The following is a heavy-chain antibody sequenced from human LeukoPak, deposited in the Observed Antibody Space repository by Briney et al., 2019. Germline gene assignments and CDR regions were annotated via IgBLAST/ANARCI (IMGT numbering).Heavy chain of an antibody. J-gene: IGHJ4*02. CDR1: GFTFSSYW. D-gene: IGHD6-19*01. CDR3: ARVMGSGWYDY. V-gene: IGHV3-74*01. Sequence: TGGSLRLSCAASGFTFSSYWMHWVRQAPGKGLVWVSRINSDGSSTSYADSVKGRFTISRDNAKNTLYLQMNSLRAEDTAVYYCARVMGSGWYDYWGQGTLVTVSS. CDR2: INSDGSST.